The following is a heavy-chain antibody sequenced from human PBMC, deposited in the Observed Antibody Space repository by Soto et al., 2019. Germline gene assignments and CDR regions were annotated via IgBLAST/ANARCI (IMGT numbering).Heavy chain of an antibody. J-gene: IGHJ5*02. D-gene: IGHD1-26*01. Sequence: SETLSLTCAVYGGSFSGYYWSWIRQPPGKGLEWIGEINHSGSTNYNPSLKSRVTISVDTSKNQFSLKLSSVTAADTAVYYCARVLLGSIRHPEYNWFEPWGQGTPVTVSS. CDR3: ARVLLGSIRHPEYNWFEP. V-gene: IGHV4-34*01. CDR1: GGSFSGYY. CDR2: INHSGST.